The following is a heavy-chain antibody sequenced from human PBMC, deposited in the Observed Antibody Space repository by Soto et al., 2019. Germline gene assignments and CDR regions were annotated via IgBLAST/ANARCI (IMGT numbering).Heavy chain of an antibody. Sequence: PGESLKISCKGSGYSFTSYWIGWVRQMPGKGLEWMGIIYPGDSDTRYSPSFQGQVTISADKSISTAYLQWSSLKASDTAMYYCARSSGWYGGKYYNYGMDVWGQGTTVTVSS. V-gene: IGHV5-51*01. D-gene: IGHD6-19*01. J-gene: IGHJ6*02. CDR2: IYPGDSDT. CDR1: GYSFTSYW. CDR3: ARSSGWYGGKYYNYGMDV.